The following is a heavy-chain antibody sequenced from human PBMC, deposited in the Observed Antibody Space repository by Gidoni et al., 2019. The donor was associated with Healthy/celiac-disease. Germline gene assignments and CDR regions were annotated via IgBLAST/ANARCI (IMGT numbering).Heavy chain of an antibody. J-gene: IGHJ6*02. CDR1: GGSISSYY. Sequence: QVQLQESGPGLVKPSETLSLTCTASGGSISSYYWSWIRQPPGKGLEWIGYIYYSGSTNYNPSLKSRVTISVDTSKNQFSLKLSSVTAADTAVYYCARDHAHYDFGADGMDVWGQGTTVTVSS. V-gene: IGHV4-59*01. D-gene: IGHD3-3*01. CDR3: ARDHAHYDFGADGMDV. CDR2: IYYSGST.